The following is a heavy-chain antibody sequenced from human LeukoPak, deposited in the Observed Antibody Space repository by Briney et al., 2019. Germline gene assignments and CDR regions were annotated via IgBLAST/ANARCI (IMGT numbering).Heavy chain of an antibody. CDR1: GFTFSSCV. V-gene: IGHV3-23*01. D-gene: IGHD1-26*01. Sequence: GGSLRLSCAASGFTFSSCVVSWVRQAPGKGLEWVSPISGSGGSTYSADSVKGRFTISRDNSKNTMYLQMNRLRAEDTDVYYCANTANIYSGSYGDYFDYWAREPWSPSPQ. CDR2: ISGSGGST. J-gene: IGHJ4*02. CDR3: ANTANIYSGSYGDYFDY.